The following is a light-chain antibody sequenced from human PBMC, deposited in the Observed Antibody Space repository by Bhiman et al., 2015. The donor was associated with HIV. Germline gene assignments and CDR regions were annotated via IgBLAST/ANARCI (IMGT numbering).Light chain of an antibody. CDR2: DVT. CDR3: SSLTSSLTYV. J-gene: IGLJ1*01. CDR1: RDDIGAYDY. Sequence: QSALTQPASVSGSPGQSITISCTGTRDDIGAYDYVSWYKHHPGEAPKLMIFDVTKRPSGVSDRFSGSKSGNAASLTISGLQSEDDAFYYCSSLTSSLTYVFGTGTNVTVL. V-gene: IGLV2-14*03.